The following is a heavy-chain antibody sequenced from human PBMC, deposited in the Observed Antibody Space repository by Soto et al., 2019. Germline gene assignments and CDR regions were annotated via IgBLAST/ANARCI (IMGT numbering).Heavy chain of an antibody. D-gene: IGHD3-3*01. CDR3: ARGLVDFLSGYYPQNWFDP. Sequence: SETLSLTCTVSGGSISSYYWSWIRQPPGKGLEWIGYIYYSGSTNYNPSLKSRVTISVDTSKNQFSLKLSSVTAADTAVYYCARGLVDFLSGYYPQNWFDPWGQGTLVTVSS. J-gene: IGHJ5*02. CDR1: GGSISSYY. V-gene: IGHV4-59*01. CDR2: IYYSGST.